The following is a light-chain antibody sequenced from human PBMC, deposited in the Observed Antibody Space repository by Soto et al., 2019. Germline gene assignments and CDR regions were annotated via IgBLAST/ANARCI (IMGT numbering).Light chain of an antibody. CDR1: QSVLYSSNNKNY. CDR2: WAS. CDR3: QHYNSYSEA. J-gene: IGKJ1*01. V-gene: IGKV4-1*01. Sequence: DFVMTQSPDSLAVSLGARATINCKSSQSVLYSSNNKNYLAWYQQKPGQPPKLLIYWASTRESGVPDRFSGSGSGTDFTLTISSLQPDDFATYYCQHYNSYSEAFGQGTKVDIK.